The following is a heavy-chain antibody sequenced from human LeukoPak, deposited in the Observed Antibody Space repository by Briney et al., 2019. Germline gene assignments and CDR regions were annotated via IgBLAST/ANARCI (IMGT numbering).Heavy chain of an antibody. CDR1: GFTVSSNY. D-gene: IGHD3-16*01. Sequence: GESLRLSCAASGFTVSSNYMSWVRQVPGKGLEWVSVIYSDGTISYADSVKGRFTISRDNSENTLYLQMNSLRVEDTAVYYCAREVGGGASGQWGQGTLVTVSS. CDR3: AREVGGGASGQ. V-gene: IGHV3-66*01. J-gene: IGHJ4*02. CDR2: IYSDGTI.